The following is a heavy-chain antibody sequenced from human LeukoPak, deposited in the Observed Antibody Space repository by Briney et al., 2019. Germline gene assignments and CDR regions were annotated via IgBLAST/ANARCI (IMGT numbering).Heavy chain of an antibody. J-gene: IGHJ4*02. Sequence: GGSLRLSCAASGFTFSSYAMSWVRQAPGKGLEWVSAISGSGGSTYYADSVKGRFTISRDNAKNSLYLQMNSLRPEDMALYYCAKSGSYSSPYYFDYWGQGTLVTVSS. V-gene: IGHV3-23*01. CDR2: ISGSGGST. CDR1: GFTFSSYA. CDR3: AKSGSYSSPYYFDY. D-gene: IGHD3-10*01.